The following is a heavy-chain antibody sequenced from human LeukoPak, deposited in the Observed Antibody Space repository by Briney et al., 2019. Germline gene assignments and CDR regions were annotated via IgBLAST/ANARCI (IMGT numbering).Heavy chain of an antibody. J-gene: IGHJ5*02. V-gene: IGHV3-23*01. CDR1: GFTFSSYA. D-gene: IGHD4-11*01. Sequence: GGSLRLSGTASGFTFSSYAMNWVRQAPGKGWGWVSGISGSGGSTYYADSVKGRFTISRDNSKNTLYLQMNSLRAEDTALYYCAKDRYSNYGNWFDPWGQGTLVTVFS. CDR2: ISGSGGST. CDR3: AKDRYSNYGNWFDP.